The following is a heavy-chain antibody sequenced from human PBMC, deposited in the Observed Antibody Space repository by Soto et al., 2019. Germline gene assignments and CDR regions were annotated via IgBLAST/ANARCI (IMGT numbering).Heavy chain of an antibody. Sequence: ASVKVSCKASGYTFTGYYMHWVRQAPGQGLEWMGWINPNSGGTNYAQKFQGWVTMTRDTSISTAYMELSRLRSDDTAVYYCARGEWELPTSVDYWGPGTLVTVSS. D-gene: IGHD1-26*01. CDR2: INPNSGGT. V-gene: IGHV1-2*04. CDR1: GYTFTGYY. J-gene: IGHJ4*02. CDR3: ARGEWELPTSVDY.